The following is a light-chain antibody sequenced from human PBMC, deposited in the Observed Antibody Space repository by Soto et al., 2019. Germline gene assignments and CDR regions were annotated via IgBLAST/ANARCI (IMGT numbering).Light chain of an antibody. J-gene: IGKJ4*01. V-gene: IGKV1-39*01. CDR1: QTIHSY. CDR2: TAS. CDR3: QQSYKTPLT. Sequence: DIQMTQSPSSLSASVGDRVTITCRASQTIHSYLNWYQHKPGKAPKVLIYTASSLQSGVPSRFSGSGSGTHFTLTISSLQPDDFATYYCQQSYKTPLTFGGGTKVEI.